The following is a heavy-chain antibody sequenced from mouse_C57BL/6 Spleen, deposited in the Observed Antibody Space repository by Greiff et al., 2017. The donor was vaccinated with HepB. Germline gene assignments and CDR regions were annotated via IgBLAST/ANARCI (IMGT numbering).Heavy chain of an antibody. V-gene: IGHV1-20*01. CDR2: INPYNGDT. D-gene: IGHD1-1*01. J-gene: IGHJ1*03. Sequence: VQLQQSGPELVKPGDSVKISCKASGYSFTGYFMNWVMQSHGKSLEWIGRINPYNGDTFYNQKFKGKATLTVDKSSSTAHMELRSLTSEDSAVYYCARSKEDYRYFDVWGTGTTVTVSS. CDR3: ARSKEDYRYFDV. CDR1: GYSFTGYF.